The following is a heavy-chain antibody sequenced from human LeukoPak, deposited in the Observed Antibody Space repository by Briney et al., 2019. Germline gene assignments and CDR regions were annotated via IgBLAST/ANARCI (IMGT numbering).Heavy chain of an antibody. CDR2: ISAYNGDT. D-gene: IGHD3-10*01. CDR1: GYSFTGYY. CDR3: VRDYCPRLVRGVGGLKRDNCMDV. Sequence: ASMKVSCKASGYSFTGYYIHWVRQAPGQGLEWMGWISAYNGDTSYAQNLQDRLTVTTDTSTSTAYMELRSLTSDDTAVYYCVRDYCPRLVRGVGGLKRDNCMDVWGKGTTVTVSS. V-gene: IGHV1-18*04. J-gene: IGHJ6*03.